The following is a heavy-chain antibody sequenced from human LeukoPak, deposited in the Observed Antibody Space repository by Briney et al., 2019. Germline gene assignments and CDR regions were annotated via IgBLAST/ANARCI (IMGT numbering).Heavy chain of an antibody. CDR1: GFTFSSYA. CDR2: MNGNGDKV. Sequence: QSGGSLRLSCAASGFTFSSYAMAWVRQAPGKGLEWVSGMNGNGDKVYYADSVKGRFTISRDNSKNTLYLQMNSLRGEDTAVYYCAKRDYYDSDHYYPLLDYWGQGTLVTVSS. CDR3: AKRDYYDSDHYYPLLDY. D-gene: IGHD3-22*01. V-gene: IGHV3-23*01. J-gene: IGHJ4*02.